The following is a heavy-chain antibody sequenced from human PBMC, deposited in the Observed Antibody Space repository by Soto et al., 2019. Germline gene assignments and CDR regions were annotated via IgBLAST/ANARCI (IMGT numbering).Heavy chain of an antibody. CDR2: IIPIFGTA. J-gene: IGHJ6*02. V-gene: IGHV1-69*06. CDR3: ASVGNHRDYKYYDRDV. CDR1: GGTFSSYA. Sequence: QVQLVQSGAEVKKPGSSVKVSCKASGGTFSSYAISWVRQAPGQGLEWMGGIIPIFGTANYAQKFQGRVTITADKSTSTAYMELSSLRSEDTAVYYCASVGNHRDYKYYDRDVWGQGTTVIVSS.